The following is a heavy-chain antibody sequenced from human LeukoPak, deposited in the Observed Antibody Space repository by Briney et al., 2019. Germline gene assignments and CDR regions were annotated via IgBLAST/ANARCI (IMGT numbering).Heavy chain of an antibody. CDR2: ISGSGGST. D-gene: IGHD4-17*01. Sequence: PGGSLRLSCAASGFTFSSYAMSWVRQAPGKGLEWVSAISGSGGSTYYADSVKGRFTISGDNSKNTLYLQMDSLRAEDTAVYYCAKRRAYGDSTPFDYWGQGTLVTVSS. CDR3: AKRRAYGDSTPFDY. V-gene: IGHV3-23*01. CDR1: GFTFSSYA. J-gene: IGHJ4*02.